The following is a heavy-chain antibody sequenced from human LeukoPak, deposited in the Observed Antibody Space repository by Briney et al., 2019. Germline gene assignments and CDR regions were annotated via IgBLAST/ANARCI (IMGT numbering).Heavy chain of an antibody. CDR1: GFTFSRHW. D-gene: IGHD3-16*01. CDR3: ARGPNYDSPGGELDFQH. J-gene: IGHJ1*01. Sequence: PGGSLRLSCAASGFTFSRHWMNWVRQAPGKGPEWVAGISQGATKKYYVDSVTGRFTISRDNTKNSLYLEMDSLRAEDTAVYYCARGPNYDSPGGELDFQHWGQGTLVTVSP. V-gene: IGHV3-7*02. CDR2: ISQGATKK.